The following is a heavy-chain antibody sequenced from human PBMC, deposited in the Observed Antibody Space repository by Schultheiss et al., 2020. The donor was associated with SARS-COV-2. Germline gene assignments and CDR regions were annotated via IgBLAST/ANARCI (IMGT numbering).Heavy chain of an antibody. CDR1: GFTFSSYS. V-gene: IGHV3-48*01. Sequence: GGSLRLSCAASGFTFSSYSMNWVRQAPGKGLEWVSYISSSSSTIYYADSVKGRFTISRDNAKNTLYLQMNSLRAEDTAVYYCAKDTHYSYFDYWGQGTLVTVSS. D-gene: IGHD3-10*01. CDR2: ISSSSSTI. CDR3: AKDTHYSYFDY. J-gene: IGHJ4*02.